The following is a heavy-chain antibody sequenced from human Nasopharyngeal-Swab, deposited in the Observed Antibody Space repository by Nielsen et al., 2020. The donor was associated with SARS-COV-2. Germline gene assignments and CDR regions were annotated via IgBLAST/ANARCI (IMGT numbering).Heavy chain of an antibody. CDR3: ARESHPPDWGSGGMDV. CDR2: IWYDGSNK. CDR1: GFTFSSYG. J-gene: IGHJ6*02. Sequence: GESLKISCAASGFTFSSYGMHWVRQAPGKGLEWVAVIWYDGSNKYYADSVKGRFTISRDNSKNTLYLQMNSLRAEDTAVYYCARESHPPDWGSGGMDVWAKGPRSPSP. V-gene: IGHV3-33*01. D-gene: IGHD7-27*01.